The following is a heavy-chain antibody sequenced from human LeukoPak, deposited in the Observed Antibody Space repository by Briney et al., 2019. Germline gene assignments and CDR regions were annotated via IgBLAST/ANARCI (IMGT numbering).Heavy chain of an antibody. Sequence: GRSLRLSCAASGFTFSSYGMHWVRQAPGKGREWVAVIWYDGSNKYYADSAKGRFTISRDNSKNTLYLQMNSLRDEETAVYYCARDSGGIAAAVPYNWFDPWGQGTLVTVSS. J-gene: IGHJ5*02. CDR2: IWYDGSNK. V-gene: IGHV3-33*01. CDR1: GFTFSSYG. D-gene: IGHD6-13*01. CDR3: ARDSGGIAAAVPYNWFDP.